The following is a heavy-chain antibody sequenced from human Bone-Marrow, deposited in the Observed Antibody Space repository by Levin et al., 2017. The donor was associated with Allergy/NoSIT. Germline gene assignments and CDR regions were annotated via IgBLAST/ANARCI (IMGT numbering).Heavy chain of an antibody. Sequence: SQTLSLTCTVSGGSISSYYWSWIRQPPGKGLEWIGYIYYSGSTNYNPSLKSRVTISVDTSKNQFSLKLSSVTAADTAVYYCAAQGRRPGGTHGGHDPWGQGTLVTVSS. D-gene: IGHD3-10*01. CDR1: GGSISSYY. CDR2: IYYSGST. J-gene: IGHJ5*02. CDR3: AAQGRRPGGTHGGHDP. V-gene: IGHV4-59*01.